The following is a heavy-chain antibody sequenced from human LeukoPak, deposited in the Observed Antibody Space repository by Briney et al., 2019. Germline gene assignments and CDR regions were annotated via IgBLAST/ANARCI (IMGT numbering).Heavy chain of an antibody. J-gene: IGHJ2*01. Sequence: SETLSLTCTVSGGSISSYYWSWIRQPPGKGLEWIGYIYYSGSTNYNPSLKSRVTISVDTSKNQFSLKLSSVTAADTAVHYCGGTMVRGVIDYWYFDLWGRGTLVTVSS. CDR3: GGTMVRGVIDYWYFDL. V-gene: IGHV4-59*01. CDR1: GGSISSYY. D-gene: IGHD3-10*01. CDR2: IYYSGST.